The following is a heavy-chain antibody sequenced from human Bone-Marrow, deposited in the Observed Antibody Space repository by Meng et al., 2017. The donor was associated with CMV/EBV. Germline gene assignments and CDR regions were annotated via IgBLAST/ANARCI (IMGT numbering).Heavy chain of an antibody. J-gene: IGHJ4*02. CDR2: INHSGST. V-gene: IGHV4-34*01. D-gene: IGHD6-6*01. Sequence: GSLRLSCTVSGGSISSYYWSWIRQPPGKGLEWIGEINHSGSTNYNPSLKSRVTISVDTSKNQFSLKLSSVTAADTAVYYCARGVRESSIAARQRGLYFDYWGQGTLVTVSS. CDR3: ARGVRESSIAARQRGLYFDY. CDR1: GGSISSYY.